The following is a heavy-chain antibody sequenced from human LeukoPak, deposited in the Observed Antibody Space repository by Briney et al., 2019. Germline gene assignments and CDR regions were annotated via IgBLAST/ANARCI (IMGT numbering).Heavy chain of an antibody. CDR2: IYYSGST. D-gene: IGHD1-26*01. Sequence: SETLSLTCTVSGDSISSSSYYWVWLRQPPGKGLEWIATIYYSGSTYYNPSLKSRVTISVDTSKNQFSLKPSSVTAADTAMYYCARYWGPYDYSGAYFDYWGQGTLVTVSS. V-gene: IGHV4-39*01. J-gene: IGHJ4*02. CDR1: GDSISSSSYY. CDR3: ARYWGPYDYSGAYFDY.